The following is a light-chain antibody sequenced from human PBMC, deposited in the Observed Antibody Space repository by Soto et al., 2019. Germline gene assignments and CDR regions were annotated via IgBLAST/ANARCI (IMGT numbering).Light chain of an antibody. V-gene: IGLV2-14*01. CDR1: SSDVGGYNY. CDR3: SSYTTNHTRV. CDR2: EVS. Sequence: QSALTQPASVSGSPGQSITISCTGTSSDVGGYNYVSWCQQHPGKAPKLMIYEVSNRPSGVSNRFSGSKSGNTASLTISGLQAEDEADYYCSSYTTNHTRVFGGGTKVTVL. J-gene: IGLJ3*02.